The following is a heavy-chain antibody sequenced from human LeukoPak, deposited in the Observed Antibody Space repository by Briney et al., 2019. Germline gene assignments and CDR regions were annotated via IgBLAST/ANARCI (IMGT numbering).Heavy chain of an antibody. CDR2: MNPNSGNT. J-gene: IGHJ5*02. Sequence: GASVKVSCKASGYTFTSYDINWVRQATGQGLEWMGWMNPNSGNTGYAQKFQGRVTITRNTSISTAYMELSSLRSEDTAVYYCARGDDSSGYYRGFDPWGQGTLVTVSS. V-gene: IGHV1-8*03. CDR1: GYTFTSYD. D-gene: IGHD3-22*01. CDR3: ARGDDSSGYYRGFDP.